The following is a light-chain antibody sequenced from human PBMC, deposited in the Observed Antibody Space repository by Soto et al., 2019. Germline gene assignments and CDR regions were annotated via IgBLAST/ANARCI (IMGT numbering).Light chain of an antibody. CDR3: SSYAGSNNLG. J-gene: IGLJ2*01. CDR2: EVS. V-gene: IGLV2-8*01. Sequence: QSALTQPPSASGSPGQSVTISCTGTSSDVGGYNYVSWYQQHPGKAPKLMIYEVSKRPSGVPDRFSGSKSGNTASLTVSGLQAEDEAYYYCSSYAGSNNLGFGGGTKLTVL. CDR1: SSDVGGYNY.